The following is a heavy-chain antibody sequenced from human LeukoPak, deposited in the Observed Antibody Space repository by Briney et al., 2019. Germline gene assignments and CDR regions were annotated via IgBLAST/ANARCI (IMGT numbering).Heavy chain of an antibody. CDR3: AREGYCSGTSCDAEYYYYYYMDV. V-gene: IGHV4-61*02. Sequence: SSETLSLTCTVSGGSISSGSYYWSWIRQPAGKGLEWIGRIYSSGSTNYNPSLKSRVTISVATSKNKFSLKLSSVTAADTAVYYCAREGYCSGTSCDAEYYYYYYMDVWGKGTTVTVSS. CDR2: IYSSGST. CDR1: GGSISSGSYY. J-gene: IGHJ6*03. D-gene: IGHD2-2*01.